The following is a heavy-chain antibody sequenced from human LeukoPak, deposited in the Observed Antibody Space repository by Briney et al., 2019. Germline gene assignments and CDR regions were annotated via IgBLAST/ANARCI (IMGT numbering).Heavy chain of an antibody. V-gene: IGHV3-48*03. D-gene: IGHD3-16*01. CDR2: ISSSGSTK. CDR1: GFTFSSYE. CDR3: ARGGGLTDY. J-gene: IGHJ4*02. Sequence: GGSRRLSCAASGFTFSSYEMNWVRQAPGKGLEWVSHISSSGSTKYYADSVKGRLTISRDNAKNSLYLQMNSLRAEDTAVYYCARGGGLTDYWGQGTLVTVSS.